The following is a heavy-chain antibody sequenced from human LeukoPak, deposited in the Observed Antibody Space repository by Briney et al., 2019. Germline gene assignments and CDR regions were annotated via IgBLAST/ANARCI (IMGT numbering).Heavy chain of an antibody. CDR1: GFTFSDYY. CDR2: ITTGGSTI. Sequence: GGSLRLSCVASGFTFSDYYMNWIRQAPGKGLEWVSYITTGGSTIYYIDSVKGRFTISRDNAKNSLYLQMNSLRAEDTAVYYCARRRHGYSHGMDVWGQGTTVTVSS. J-gene: IGHJ6*02. D-gene: IGHD5-18*01. CDR3: ARRRHGYSHGMDV. V-gene: IGHV3-11*01.